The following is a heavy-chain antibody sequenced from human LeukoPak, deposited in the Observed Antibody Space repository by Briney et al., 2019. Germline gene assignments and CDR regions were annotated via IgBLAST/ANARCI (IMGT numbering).Heavy chain of an antibody. CDR3: ARDKQVGATHFDN. J-gene: IGHJ4*02. CDR1: GFTFSSFW. Sequence: GGSLRLSCAASGFTFSSFWMSWVRQAPGKGLEWVANLRQDGSEIYYVDSVKGRFTISRDNAKNSLYLQMNSLRVEDTAIYYCARDKQVGATHFDNWGQGTLVTVSS. D-gene: IGHD1-26*01. CDR2: LRQDGSEI. V-gene: IGHV3-7*01.